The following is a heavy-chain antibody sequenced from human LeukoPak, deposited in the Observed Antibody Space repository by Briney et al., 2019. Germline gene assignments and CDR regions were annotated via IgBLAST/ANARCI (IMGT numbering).Heavy chain of an antibody. CDR3: SRAPFQGQMAAAGTTWFDT. D-gene: IGHD6-13*01. CDR2: MNPHSGDT. V-gene: IGHV1-8*01. Sequence: ASVKVSCKASGYIFSSYDINWVRQATGQGLEWMGWMNPHSGDTGFAQKFQGRVTLTRNTSISTAYMELSGLRSEDTAVYYCSRAPFQGQMAAAGTTWFDTWGQGTLVTVSS. J-gene: IGHJ5*02. CDR1: GYIFSSYD.